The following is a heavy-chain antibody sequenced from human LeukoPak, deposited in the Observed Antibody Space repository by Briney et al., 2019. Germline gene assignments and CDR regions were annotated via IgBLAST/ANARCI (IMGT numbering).Heavy chain of an antibody. J-gene: IGHJ4*02. CDR1: GYPFTGYY. CDR2: INPNSGFT. Sequence: ASVKVSCKASGYPFTGYYLHWVRQAPGQGLEWMGWINPNSGFTNYAQKFQGRVTMTRDTSISTAYMELSRLRSDDTAVYYCARLADCSSSSCRSFDYWGQETLVTVSS. CDR3: ARLADCSSSSCRSFDY. V-gene: IGHV1-2*02. D-gene: IGHD2-2*01.